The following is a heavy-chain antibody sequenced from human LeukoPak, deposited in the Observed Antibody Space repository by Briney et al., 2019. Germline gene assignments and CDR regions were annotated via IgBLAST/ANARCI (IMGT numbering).Heavy chain of an antibody. CDR2: IYTSGST. Sequence: SQTLSLTCTVSGGSISSGSYYWSWIRQPAGKGLEWIGRIYTSGSTNYNPSLKSRVTISVDTSKNQFSLKLSSVTAADTAVYYCARHPPDAFDIWGQGTMVTVSS. J-gene: IGHJ3*02. CDR3: ARHPPDAFDI. V-gene: IGHV4-61*02. CDR1: GGSISSGSYY.